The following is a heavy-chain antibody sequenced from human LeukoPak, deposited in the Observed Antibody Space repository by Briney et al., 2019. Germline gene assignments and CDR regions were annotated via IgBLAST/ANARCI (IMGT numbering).Heavy chain of an antibody. CDR1: GFSFSDYS. Sequence: GGSLRLSCVGSGFSFSDYSMTWVRQAPGKGLEWVSYISSSSGTIYYADSVKGRFTTSRDNAKNSLYLQMNNLRDEDTAVYYCARGGSSCFDSWGQGTLVTVSS. CDR2: ISSSSGTI. CDR3: ARGGSSCFDS. D-gene: IGHD6-13*01. J-gene: IGHJ4*02. V-gene: IGHV3-48*02.